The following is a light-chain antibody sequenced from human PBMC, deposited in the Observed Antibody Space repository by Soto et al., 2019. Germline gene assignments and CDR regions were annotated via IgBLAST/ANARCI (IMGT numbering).Light chain of an antibody. Sequence: QSALTQSASGSGSPGQSITISCTGTSSDVGGYNYVSWYQQHPGKAPKLMIYDVSNRPSGVSNRFSGSKSGNTASLTISGLQAEDEADYYCSSYTSSSTLVVFGGGTKVTVL. CDR1: SSDVGGYNY. J-gene: IGLJ2*01. CDR2: DVS. CDR3: SSYTSSSTLVV. V-gene: IGLV2-14*01.